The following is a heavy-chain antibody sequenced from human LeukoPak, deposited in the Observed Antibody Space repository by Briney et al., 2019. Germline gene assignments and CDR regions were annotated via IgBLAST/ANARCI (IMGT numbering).Heavy chain of an antibody. CDR3: ARGGYASGWYLDY. CDR2: IYYTGST. Sequence: SETLSLTCAVYGGSISGYYWNWIRQPPGKGLEWIGYIYYTGSTNYNPSLKSRVTISVDTSKNQFSLKLSSVTATDTAVYYCARGGYASGWYLDYWGQGTLVTVSP. V-gene: IGHV4-59*01. D-gene: IGHD6-19*01. J-gene: IGHJ4*02. CDR1: GGSISGYY.